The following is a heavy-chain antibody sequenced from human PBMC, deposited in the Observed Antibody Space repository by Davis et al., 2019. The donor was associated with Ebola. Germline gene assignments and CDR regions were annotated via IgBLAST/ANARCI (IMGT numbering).Heavy chain of an antibody. CDR1: GFTFSSYW. V-gene: IGHV3-7*01. D-gene: IGHD6-19*01. J-gene: IGHJ4*02. CDR3: ARGGWYYFDS. CDR2: IKQDGSEI. Sequence: GGSLRLSFAASGFTFSSYWMSWVRQAPGKGLAWVANIKQDGSEIYYVDSVKGRFTISRDNAKNSLYLQMNSLRAEDTAVYYCARGGWYYFDSWGQGTLVTVSS.